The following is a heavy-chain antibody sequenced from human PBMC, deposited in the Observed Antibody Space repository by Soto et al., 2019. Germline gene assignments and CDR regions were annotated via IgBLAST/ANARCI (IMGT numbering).Heavy chain of an antibody. CDR1: GFTFSSYS. CDR2: ISSSSSTI. V-gene: IGHV3-48*01. D-gene: IGHD3-16*01. CDR3: ARDGGPGFFDI. J-gene: IGHJ3*02. Sequence: TGGSLRLSCAASGFTFSSYSMNWVRQAPGKGLEWVSYISSSSSTIYYADSVKGRFTISRDNAKNSLYLQMNSLRAEDTAVYYCARDGGPGFFDIWGQGTMVTVSS.